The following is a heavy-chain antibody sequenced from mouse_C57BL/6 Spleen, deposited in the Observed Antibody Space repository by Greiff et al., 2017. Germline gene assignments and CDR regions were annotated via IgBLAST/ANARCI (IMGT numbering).Heavy chain of an antibody. CDR1: GFTFSDYG. Sequence: EVKLMESGGGLVKPGGSLKLSCAASGFTFSDYGMHWVRQAPEKGLEWVAYISSGSSTNYYADTVKGRFTISRDNAKNTLFLQMTSLRSEDTAMYYCARPYYYGSSYWFACWGQGTLVTVSA. V-gene: IGHV5-17*01. CDR3: ARPYYYGSSYWFAC. CDR2: ISSGSSTN. D-gene: IGHD1-1*01. J-gene: IGHJ3*01.